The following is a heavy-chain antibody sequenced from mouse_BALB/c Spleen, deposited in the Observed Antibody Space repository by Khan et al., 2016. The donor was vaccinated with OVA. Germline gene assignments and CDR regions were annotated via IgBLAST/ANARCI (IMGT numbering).Heavy chain of an antibody. V-gene: IGHV2-9*02. CDR3: ARNREPDYCDY. CDR1: GFSLTSYA. J-gene: IGHJ2*03. CDR2: IWAGGST. Sequence: QVQLMESGPGLVAPSQSLSITCTVTGFSLTSYAIHWIRQPPGKGLEWLGVIWAGGSTNFNSALMSRLSISKENSKSQVFLKMTSLQTHDTAMYYWARNREPDYCDYGGEGSSLTVAS.